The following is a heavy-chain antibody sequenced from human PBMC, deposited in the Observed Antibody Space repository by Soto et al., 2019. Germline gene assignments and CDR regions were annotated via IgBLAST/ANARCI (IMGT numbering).Heavy chain of an antibody. CDR1: GGSFSGYY. D-gene: IGHD6-6*01. Sequence: SETLSLTCAVYGGSFSGYYWSWIRQPPGKGLEWIGEINHSGSTNYNPSLKSRVTISVDTSKNQFSLKLSSVTAADTAVYYCARDHSDSSSSVWFDPWGQGTLVTVSS. V-gene: IGHV4-34*01. CDR3: ARDHSDSSSSVWFDP. J-gene: IGHJ5*02. CDR2: INHSGST.